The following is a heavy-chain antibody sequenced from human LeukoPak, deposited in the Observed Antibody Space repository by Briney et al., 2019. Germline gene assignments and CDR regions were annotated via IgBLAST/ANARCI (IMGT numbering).Heavy chain of an antibody. CDR1: GYTLTELS. Sequence: GASVKVSCEVSGYTLTELSMHWVRQAPGKGLEWMGGFDPEDGETIYAQKFQGRVTMTEDTSTDTAYMELSSLRSEDTAVYYCATAVGASGGFDYWGQGTLVTVSS. CDR2: FDPEDGET. J-gene: IGHJ4*02. D-gene: IGHD1-26*01. V-gene: IGHV1-24*01. CDR3: ATAVGASGGFDY.